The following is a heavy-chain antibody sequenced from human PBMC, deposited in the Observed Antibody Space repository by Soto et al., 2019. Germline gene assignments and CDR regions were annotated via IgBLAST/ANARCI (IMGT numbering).Heavy chain of an antibody. V-gene: IGHV1-3*01. CDR3: AKRFIEQQTTGNVDF. J-gene: IGHJ4*02. CDR1: GYTFTSYA. CDR2: INAGNGNT. Sequence: VKVSCKASGYTFTSYAMHWVRQAPGQRLEWMGWINAGNGNTKYSQKFQGRVTITRDTSASTAYMELSSLRSEDTAVYYCAKRFIEQQTTGNVDFWGQGTLVTVSS. D-gene: IGHD3-16*01.